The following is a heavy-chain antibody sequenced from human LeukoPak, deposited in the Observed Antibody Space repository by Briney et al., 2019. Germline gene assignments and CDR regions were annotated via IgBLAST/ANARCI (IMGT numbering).Heavy chain of an antibody. J-gene: IGHJ4*02. Sequence: GASVKVSCKASGYTFTGYYMHWVRQAAGQGLEWMGWINPNSGGTNYAQKFQGRVTMTRDTSISTAYMELSRMRSDDTAVYYCARANHYDSSGDYDYWGQGTLVTVSS. V-gene: IGHV1-2*02. CDR3: ARANHYDSSGDYDY. CDR2: INPNSGGT. D-gene: IGHD3-22*01. CDR1: GYTFTGYY.